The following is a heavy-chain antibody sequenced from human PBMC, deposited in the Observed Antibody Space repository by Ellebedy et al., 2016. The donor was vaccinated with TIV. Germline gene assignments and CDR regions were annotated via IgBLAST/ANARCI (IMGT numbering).Heavy chain of an antibody. V-gene: IGHV3-7*03. Sequence: GESLKISCAASGFTFRNYCMSWVRQAPGKGLEWVANIKQGGSEIHYADSVKGRFTISRDNSEETLYLQMRSLRAADTGVYYCAKNRGSEYHQYYFDSWGQGTLVTVSS. CDR1: GFTFRNYC. J-gene: IGHJ4*02. D-gene: IGHD3-16*01. CDR3: AKNRGSEYHQYYFDS. CDR2: IKQGGSEI.